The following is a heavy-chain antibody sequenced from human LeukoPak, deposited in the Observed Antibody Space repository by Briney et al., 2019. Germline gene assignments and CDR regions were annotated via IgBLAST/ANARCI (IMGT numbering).Heavy chain of an antibody. J-gene: IGHJ5*02. D-gene: IGHD3-10*01. Sequence: SETLSLTCTVSGGSITSSSHYWAWIRQPPGKGLEWIGSIYYSGDTYYNPSLKSRVTISVDTSKSQFSLRLSSVTAADTAVYYCARDVRFGDLTDAGTNWFDPWGQGTLVTVSS. CDR3: ARDVRFGDLTDAGTNWFDP. V-gene: IGHV4-39*02. CDR1: GGSITSSSHY. CDR2: IYYSGDT.